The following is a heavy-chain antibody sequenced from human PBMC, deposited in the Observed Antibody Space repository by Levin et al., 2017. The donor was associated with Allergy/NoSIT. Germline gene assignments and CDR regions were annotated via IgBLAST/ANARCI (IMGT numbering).Heavy chain of an antibody. V-gene: IGHV5-51*01. CDR3: ATVGVYGMDV. J-gene: IGHJ6*02. CDR1: GYRFTDYW. D-gene: IGHD1-26*01. Sequence: GGSLRLSCMGSGYRFTDYWTGWVRQMPGKGLEWMGIVYPGDSDTRYSPSFQGQVTISADKSISTAYLQWRSLKASDTAIYYCATVGVYGMDVWGQGTTVTVSS. CDR2: VYPGDSDT.